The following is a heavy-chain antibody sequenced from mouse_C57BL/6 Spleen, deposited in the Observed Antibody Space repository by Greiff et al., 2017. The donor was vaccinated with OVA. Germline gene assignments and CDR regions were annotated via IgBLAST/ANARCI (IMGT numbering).Heavy chain of an antibody. D-gene: IGHD2-4*01. V-gene: IGHV1-9*01. Sequence: QVQLKQSGAELMKPGASVKLSCKATDYTFTGYWIEWVKQRPGHGLEWIGEILPGSGSTNYNEKFKGKATFTADKSSKTTYMQLSSLTTEDSAIYYGAIWIYYDYDGGWFAYWGQGTLVTVSA. J-gene: IGHJ3*01. CDR2: ILPGSGST. CDR3: AIWIYYDYDGGWFAY. CDR1: DYTFTGYW.